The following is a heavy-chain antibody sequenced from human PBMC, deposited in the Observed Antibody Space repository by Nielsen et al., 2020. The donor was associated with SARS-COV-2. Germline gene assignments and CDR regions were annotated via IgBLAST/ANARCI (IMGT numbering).Heavy chain of an antibody. CDR1: GGSFSGYY. CDR2: INHSGGT. CDR3: AGGYSSGWLDY. Sequence: SETLSLTCAVYGGSFSGYYWSWIRQPPGKGLEWIGEINHSGGTNYNPSLKSRVTISVDTSKNQFSLKLSSVTAADTAVYYCAGGYSSGWLDYWGQGTLVTVSS. V-gene: IGHV4-34*01. J-gene: IGHJ4*02. D-gene: IGHD6-19*01.